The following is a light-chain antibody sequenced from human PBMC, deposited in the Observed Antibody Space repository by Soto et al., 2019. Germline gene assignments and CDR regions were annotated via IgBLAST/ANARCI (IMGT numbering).Light chain of an antibody. J-gene: IGKJ4*01. CDR3: QQGDSFPFT. Sequence: DIQMTQPPSPVSASVGDRVTITCRASQDISSWVAWYQQKPGKAPKLLISAASSLQSGVPRRFSGSGSGTDFTLIISSLQPEDFATYFCQQGDSFPFTFGGGTKVEIK. V-gene: IGKV1-12*01. CDR1: QDISSW. CDR2: AAS.